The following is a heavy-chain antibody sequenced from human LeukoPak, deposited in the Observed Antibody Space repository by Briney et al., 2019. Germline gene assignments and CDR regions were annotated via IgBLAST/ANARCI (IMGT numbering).Heavy chain of an antibody. D-gene: IGHD3-22*01. J-gene: IGHJ4*02. Sequence: GGSLSLSCAVSGITLSNYAMSWVRQAPGKGLEWVAGISGSGGGTHYAESVKGRFTISRDNPKNTLYLQMNNLRAGDTAVYFCAKRGVVIRVILVGFNKEAYYFDSWGQGALVTVSS. CDR3: AKRGVVIRVILVGFNKEAYYFDS. CDR1: GITLSNYA. CDR2: ISGSGGGT. V-gene: IGHV3-23*01.